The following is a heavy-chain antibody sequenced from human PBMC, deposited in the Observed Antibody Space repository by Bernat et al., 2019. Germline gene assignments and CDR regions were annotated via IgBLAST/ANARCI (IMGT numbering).Heavy chain of an antibody. D-gene: IGHD4-17*01. CDR1: GFTFSSYT. CDR3: ARDPYGDYVFDP. CDR2: ISSSSSYI. J-gene: IGHJ5*02. V-gene: IGHV3-21*01. Sequence: EVQLVESGGGLVKPGGSLRLSCAASGFTFSSYTMSWVRQAPGKGLEWVAFISSSSSYIYYADSVKGRFTISRDNAKNSLYLQMNSLRAEDTAVYYCARDPYGDYVFDPWGQGTLVTVSS.